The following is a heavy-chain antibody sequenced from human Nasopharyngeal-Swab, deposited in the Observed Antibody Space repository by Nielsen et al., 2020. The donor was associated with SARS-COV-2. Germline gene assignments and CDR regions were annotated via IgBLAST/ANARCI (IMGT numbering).Heavy chain of an antibody. Sequence: GESLKISCAASGFTFSSYTMNWVRQAPGKGLEWVSSISPASDYIYYAESVKGRSTISRDNAKNSLFLQMNSLRAEETAIYYCVRGSYGHYDSWGQGALITVSS. J-gene: IGHJ5*01. CDR1: GFTFSSYT. D-gene: IGHD4-17*01. CDR3: VRGSYGHYDS. V-gene: IGHV3-21*06. CDR2: ISPASDYI.